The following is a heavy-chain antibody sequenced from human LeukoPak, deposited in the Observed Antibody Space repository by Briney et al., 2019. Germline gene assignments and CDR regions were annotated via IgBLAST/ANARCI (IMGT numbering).Heavy chain of an antibody. D-gene: IGHD3-16*01. CDR2: ISAYNGNT. V-gene: IGHV1-18*01. Sequence: ASVKVSCKASGYTFTSYGISWVRQAPGQGLEWMGWISAYNGNTNYAQKLQGRVTMTTDTSTSTAYMELRSLRSDDTAVYYCARSLGAPYYYYYMDVWGKGTTVTISS. CDR1: GYTFTSYG. CDR3: ARSLGAPYYYYYMDV. J-gene: IGHJ6*03.